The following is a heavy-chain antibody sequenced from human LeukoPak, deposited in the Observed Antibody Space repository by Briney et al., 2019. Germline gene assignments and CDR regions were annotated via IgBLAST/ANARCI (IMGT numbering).Heavy chain of an antibody. D-gene: IGHD3-9*01. CDR3: ARVPPYYDILTGYPTNNYYMDV. CDR2: IYYSGST. CDR1: GGSISSSSYY. V-gene: IGHV4-39*01. J-gene: IGHJ6*03. Sequence: SETLSLTCTVSGGSISSSSYYWGWIRQPPGKGLEWIGSIYYSGSTYYNPSLKSRVTISVGTSKNQFSLKLSSVTAADTAVYYCARVPPYYDILTGYPTNNYYMDVWGKGTTVTVSS.